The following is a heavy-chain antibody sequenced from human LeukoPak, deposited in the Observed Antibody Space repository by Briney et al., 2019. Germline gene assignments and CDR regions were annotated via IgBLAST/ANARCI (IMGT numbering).Heavy chain of an antibody. V-gene: IGHV3-21*01. Sequence: GGSLRLSCAASGFTFSTYAMSWVRQAPGKGLEWVSSISSSSSYIYYADSVKGRFTISRDNAKNSLYLQMNSLRAEDTAVYYCARIRRLLRYSYYGMDVWGQGTRSPSP. CDR2: ISSSSSYI. CDR3: ARIRRLLRYSYYGMDV. J-gene: IGHJ6*02. D-gene: IGHD3-9*01. CDR1: GFTFSTYA.